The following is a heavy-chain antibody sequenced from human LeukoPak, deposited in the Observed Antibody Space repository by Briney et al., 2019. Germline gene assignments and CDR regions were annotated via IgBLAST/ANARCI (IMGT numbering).Heavy chain of an antibody. CDR1: GFSVGDNY. V-gene: IGHV3-53*05. D-gene: IGHD4-23*01. Sequence: PGGSLRLSCAASGFSVGDNYMTWVRQPPGKGLEWVSVIYRDGSTYYADSVKGRFTISRDNSKNTLYLQMNSLRVEDTAVYYCTDAVAGWGQGTLVTVSS. J-gene: IGHJ4*02. CDR2: IYRDGST. CDR3: TDAVAG.